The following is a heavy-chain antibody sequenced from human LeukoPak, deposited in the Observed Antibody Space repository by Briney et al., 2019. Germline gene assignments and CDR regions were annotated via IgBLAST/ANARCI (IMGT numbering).Heavy chain of an antibody. D-gene: IGHD3-10*02. CDR2: INHSGST. Sequence: SETLSLTCAVYGGSFSGYYWSWIRQPPGKGLEWIGEINHSGSTNYNPPLKSRVTISVDTSKNQFSLKLSSVTAADTAVYYCASPLGYYGRGWGKGTTVTVSS. V-gene: IGHV4-34*01. CDR1: GGSFSGYY. J-gene: IGHJ6*04. CDR3: ASPLGYYGRG.